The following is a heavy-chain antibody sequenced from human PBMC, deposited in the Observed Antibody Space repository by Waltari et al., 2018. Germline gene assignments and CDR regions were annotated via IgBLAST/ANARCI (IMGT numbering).Heavy chain of an antibody. CDR2: ISSSSSYI. CDR3: ASLYGASDAFDI. V-gene: IGHV3-21*01. D-gene: IGHD4-17*01. CDR1: GFTFSSYS. Sequence: EVQLVESGGGLVKPGGSLRLSCAASGFTFSSYSMNWVRQAPGKGLEWVSSISSSSSYIYYTDSVKGRFTISRDNAKNQFSLRLSSVTAADTAVYYCASLYGASDAFDIWGQGTMVTVSS. J-gene: IGHJ3*02.